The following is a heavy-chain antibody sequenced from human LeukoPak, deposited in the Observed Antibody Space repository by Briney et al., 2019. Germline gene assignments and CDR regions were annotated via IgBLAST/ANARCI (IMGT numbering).Heavy chain of an antibody. CDR2: VIPIFGKA. CDR3: ARDPLVVPVTEASYYYMDV. Sequence: SVKVSCKASGGTFSSYAISWVRQAPGKGLEWMGWVIPIFGKANYAQKVQGRVTITRDESRNTAYLQLNSLRSDDTAVYYCARDPLVVPVTEASYYYMDVWGKGTTVTVSS. V-gene: IGHV1-69*05. D-gene: IGHD2-2*01. J-gene: IGHJ6*03. CDR1: GGTFSSYA.